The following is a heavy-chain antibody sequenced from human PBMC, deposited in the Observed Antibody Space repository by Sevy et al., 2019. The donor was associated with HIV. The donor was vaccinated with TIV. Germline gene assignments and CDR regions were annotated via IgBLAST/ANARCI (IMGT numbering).Heavy chain of an antibody. V-gene: IGHV3-23*01. J-gene: IGHJ3*02. CDR2: IGGSGVST. Sequence: GGSLRLSCAASGFPFSSYAMSWVRQAPGKALEWVSAIGGSGVSTYYADSVKGRFTISRDNSKNTLYLQMNSLRAEDTAVYYCAKDRAAMVGDAFDIWGQGTMVTVSS. D-gene: IGHD5-18*01. CDR1: GFPFSSYA. CDR3: AKDRAAMVGDAFDI.